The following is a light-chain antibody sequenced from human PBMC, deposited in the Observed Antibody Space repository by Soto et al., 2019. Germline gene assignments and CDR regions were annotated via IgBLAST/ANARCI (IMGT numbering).Light chain of an antibody. CDR1: QSVSSS. CDR3: QQYNNWPPIT. V-gene: IGKV3-15*01. CDR2: GAS. Sequence: IVLTQSPGTLSLSPWERATLSCRASQSVSSSLAWYQQKPGQAPRLLIYGASTRATGIPARFSGSGSGTEFTLTISSLQSEDFAVYYCQQYNNWPPITFGQGTRLEIK. J-gene: IGKJ5*01.